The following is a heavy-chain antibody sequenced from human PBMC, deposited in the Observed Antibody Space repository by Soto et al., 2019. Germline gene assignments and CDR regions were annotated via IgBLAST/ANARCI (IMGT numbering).Heavy chain of an antibody. J-gene: IGHJ4*02. CDR3: AKEPFPRIVGAPPGGYYFDY. Sequence: GGSLKLSCAASGFTCSSYAMSWVRQAPGKGLEWVSAISGSGGSTYYADSVKGRFTISRDNSKNTLYLQMNSLRAEDTAVYYCAKEPFPRIVGAPPGGYYFDYWGQGTLVTVSS. CDR2: ISGSGGST. D-gene: IGHD1-26*01. V-gene: IGHV3-23*01. CDR1: GFTCSSYA.